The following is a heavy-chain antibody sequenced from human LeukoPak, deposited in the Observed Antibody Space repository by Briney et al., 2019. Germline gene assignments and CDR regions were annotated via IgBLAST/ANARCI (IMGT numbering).Heavy chain of an antibody. V-gene: IGHV1-8*01. CDR1: GYTFTSYD. CDR2: MNPNSGNT. CDR3: ARDGPSSSSLFRRYYYYMDV. Sequence: GASVKVSCKASGYTFTSYDINWVRQATGQGLEWMGWMNPNSGNTGYAQKFQGRVTMTRNTSISTAYMELSSLRSEDTAVYYCARDGPSSSSLFRRYYYYMDVWGKGTTVTVSS. D-gene: IGHD6-6*01. J-gene: IGHJ6*03.